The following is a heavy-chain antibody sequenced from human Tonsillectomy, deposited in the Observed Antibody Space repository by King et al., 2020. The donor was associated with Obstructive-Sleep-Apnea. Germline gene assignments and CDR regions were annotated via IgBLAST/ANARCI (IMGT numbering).Heavy chain of an antibody. D-gene: IGHD3-10*01. CDR2: IYSSGST. CDR1: GGSISSGDDY. CDR3: ARARGTSPPLYYYYGMDV. J-gene: IGHJ6*02. V-gene: IGHV4-31*03. Sequence: VQLQESGPGLVKPSQTLSLTCTVSGGSISSGDDYWSWMRQHPGKGLEWIGYIYSSGSTYYNPSLKSRVTISVDTSKNQFSLKLSSVTAADTAVYYCARARGTSPPLYYYYGMDVWGQGTTVTVSS.